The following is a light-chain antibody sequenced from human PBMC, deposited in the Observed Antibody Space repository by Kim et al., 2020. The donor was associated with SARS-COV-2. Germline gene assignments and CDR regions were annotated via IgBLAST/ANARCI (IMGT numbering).Light chain of an antibody. CDR1: SSNIGNNY. J-gene: IGLJ3*02. CDR3: ATWDTSLSAGV. V-gene: IGLV1-51*01. CDR2: DND. Sequence: QAVVTQPPSVSAAPGQKVTISCSGSSSNIGNNYVSWYQQFPGTAPKILIYDNDHRPSGIPDRFSGSKSGSSATLGISGLQTGDEADYYCATWDTSLSAGVFGGGTQLTVL.